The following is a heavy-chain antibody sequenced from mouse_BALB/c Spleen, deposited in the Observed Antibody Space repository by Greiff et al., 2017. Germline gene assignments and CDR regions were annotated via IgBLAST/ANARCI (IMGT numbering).Heavy chain of an antibody. D-gene: IGHD3-1*01. Sequence: VQLQQSGAELVRPGTSVKVSCKASGYAFTNYLIEWVKQRPGQGLEWIGVINPGSGGTNYNEKFKGKATLTADKSSSTAYMQLSSLTSDDSAVYFCARSGFADWGQGTLVTVSA. CDR3: ARSGFAD. J-gene: IGHJ3*01. V-gene: IGHV1-54*01. CDR1: GYAFTNYL. CDR2: INPGSGGT.